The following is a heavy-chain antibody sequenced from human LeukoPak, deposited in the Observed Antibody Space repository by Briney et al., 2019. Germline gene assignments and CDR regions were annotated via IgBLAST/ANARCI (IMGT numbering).Heavy chain of an antibody. V-gene: IGHV3-23*01. Sequence: GGSPRLSCVGPGFTLSAVATSWVRQAPGEGLEWVSGTSRSGGTTYYADSVKGRFTISRDNSKNMLYLQMSDLRAEDTAVYYCEKDWGGHNNAMGPHSWGERPLVTVSP. CDR2: TSRSGGTT. CDR1: GFTLSAVA. D-gene: IGHD2-21*01. J-gene: IGHJ4*02. CDR3: EKDWGGHNNAMGPHS.